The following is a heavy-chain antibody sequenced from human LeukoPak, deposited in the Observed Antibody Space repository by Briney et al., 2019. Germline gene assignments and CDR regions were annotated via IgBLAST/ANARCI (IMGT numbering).Heavy chain of an antibody. V-gene: IGHV3-21*01. Sequence: GGSLRLSCAASGFTFSSYSMDWVRQAPGKGLEWVSSISSSSSYIYYVDSVKGRFTISRDNAKNSLYLQMNSLRAEDTAVYYCARGQLYYDSSGSDYWGQGTLVTVSS. CDR2: ISSSSSYI. J-gene: IGHJ4*02. D-gene: IGHD3-22*01. CDR3: ARGQLYYDSSGSDY. CDR1: GFTFSSYS.